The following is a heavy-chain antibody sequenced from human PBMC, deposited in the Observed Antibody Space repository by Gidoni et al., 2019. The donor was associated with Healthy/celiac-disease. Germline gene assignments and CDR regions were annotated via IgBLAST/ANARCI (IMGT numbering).Heavy chain of an antibody. V-gene: IGHV1-3*01. D-gene: IGHD6-19*01. CDR1: GYTFTSYA. CDR3: ARLAVAGTPYYYYGMDV. J-gene: IGHJ6*02. CDR2: INAGNGNT. Sequence: QVQLVQSGAEVKKPGASVKVSCKASGYTFTSYAMHWGRQAPGQRLEWMGWINAGNGNTKYSQKFQGRVTITRDTSASTAYMELSSLRSEDTAVYYCARLAVAGTPYYYYGMDVWGQGTTVTVSS.